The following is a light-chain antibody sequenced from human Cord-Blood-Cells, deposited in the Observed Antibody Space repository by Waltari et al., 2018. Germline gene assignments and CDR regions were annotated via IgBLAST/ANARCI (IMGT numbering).Light chain of an antibody. CDR3: CSYAGSSTV. Sequence: QSALTQPASVSGSPGQSITISCTGTSSDVGSYNLVSWYQPHPCKAPKLMIYEGSKRPSGVSNRFSGSKSGNTASLTISGLQAEDEADYYCCSYAGSSTVFGGGTKLTVL. J-gene: IGLJ3*02. CDR2: EGS. CDR1: SSDVGSYNL. V-gene: IGLV2-23*01.